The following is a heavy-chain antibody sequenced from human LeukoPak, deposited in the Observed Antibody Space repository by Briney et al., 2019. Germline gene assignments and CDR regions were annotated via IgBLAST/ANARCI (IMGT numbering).Heavy chain of an antibody. CDR1: GGSFSGYY. Sequence: SETLSLTCAVYGGSFSGYYWSWIRQPPGKGLEWIGEINHSGSTNYNPSLKSRVTISVDTSKNQFSLKLSSVTAADTAVYYCARAPGLYYYDSSGYSYYFDYWGQGTLVTVSS. CDR2: INHSGST. D-gene: IGHD3-22*01. CDR3: ARAPGLYYYDSSGYSYYFDY. V-gene: IGHV4-34*01. J-gene: IGHJ4*02.